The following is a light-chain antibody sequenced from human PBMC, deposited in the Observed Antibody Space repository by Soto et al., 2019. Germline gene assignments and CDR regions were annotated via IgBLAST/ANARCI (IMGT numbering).Light chain of an antibody. CDR1: QSISSY. CDR3: QQSYTTPPIT. V-gene: IGKV1-39*01. Sequence: DIQMTQSPPSLSASVGDRVTITCRASQSISSYLNWYQQKPGKAPKLLISAASSLQSGVPSRFSGSGSGTDFTLTISSLQPEDFATYYCQQSYTTPPITFGQGTRLEIK. J-gene: IGKJ5*01. CDR2: AAS.